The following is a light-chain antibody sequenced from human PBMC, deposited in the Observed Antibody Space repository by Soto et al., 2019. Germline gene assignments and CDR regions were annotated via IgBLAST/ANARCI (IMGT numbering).Light chain of an antibody. Sequence: EIVMTQSAATLSVSPGETATLSCRASQSLSFNLALYQQKPGQGPRLLIYAASTRATGIPARFSGSGSGTDFTLTISRLEPEDFAVYYCQQYVSSPWAFGQGTKVDIK. CDR1: QSLSFN. CDR3: QQYVSSPWA. J-gene: IGKJ1*01. V-gene: IGKV3-15*01. CDR2: AAS.